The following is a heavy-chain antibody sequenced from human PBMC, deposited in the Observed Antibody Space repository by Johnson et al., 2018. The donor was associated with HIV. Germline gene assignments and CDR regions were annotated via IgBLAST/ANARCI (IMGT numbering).Heavy chain of an antibody. D-gene: IGHD6-6*01. CDR3: ARPPGIAARDDAFDI. J-gene: IGHJ3*02. CDR2: INQDGSET. CDR1: GFTFDNFW. Sequence: VQLVESGGGLVQPGGSLRLSCAVSGFTFDNFWMAWVRQAPGKGLEWVANINQDGSETYYVGSVKGRFTISRDNAKNSLFLQMDSLRADDTAVYFCARPPGIAARDDAFDIWGQGTMFTVSS. V-gene: IGHV3-7*05.